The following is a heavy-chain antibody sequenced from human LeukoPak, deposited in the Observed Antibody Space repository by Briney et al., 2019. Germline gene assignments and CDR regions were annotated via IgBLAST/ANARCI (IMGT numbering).Heavy chain of an antibody. CDR2: IKQDGSEK. CDR3: AKWTRTTLFRGDRARFDS. V-gene: IGHV3-7*03. D-gene: IGHD3-10*01. Sequence: GGSLRLSCAASGFSFSSYWMSWVRQAPGKGLEWVANIKQDGSEKYYVDSVKGRFAISRDNAKNSLYLQMNSLRVEDTAVYYCAKWTRTTLFRGDRARFDSWGQGTLVTVSS. J-gene: IGHJ4*02. CDR1: GFSFSSYW.